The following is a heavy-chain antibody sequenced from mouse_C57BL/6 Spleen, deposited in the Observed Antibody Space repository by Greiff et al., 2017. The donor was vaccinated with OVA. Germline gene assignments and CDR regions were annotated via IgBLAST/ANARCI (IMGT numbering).Heavy chain of an antibody. J-gene: IGHJ1*03. CDR3: ARGGSSHWYFDV. V-gene: IGHV1-81*01. D-gene: IGHD1-1*01. CDR1: GYTFTSYG. Sequence: QVQLQQSGAELARPGASVKLSCKASGYTFTSYGISWVKQRTGQGLELIGEIYPRSGNTYYNEKFKGKATLTADKSSSTAYMELRSLTSEDSAVYFCARGGSSHWYFDVWGTGTTVTVSS. CDR2: IYPRSGNT.